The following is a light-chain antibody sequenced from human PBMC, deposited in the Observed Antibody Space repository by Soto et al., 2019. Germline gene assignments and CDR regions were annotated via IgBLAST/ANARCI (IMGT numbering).Light chain of an antibody. Sequence: QSVLTQPASVSGSPGQSIPISCTGTSREVGGYNYVSWYQQHPGKAPKLMIYDVSNRPSGVSNRFSGSKSGNTASLTISGLQAEDEADYYCSSYTSSSTPYVFGTGTKVTVL. CDR2: DVS. CDR1: SREVGGYNY. V-gene: IGLV2-14*01. J-gene: IGLJ1*01. CDR3: SSYTSSSTPYV.